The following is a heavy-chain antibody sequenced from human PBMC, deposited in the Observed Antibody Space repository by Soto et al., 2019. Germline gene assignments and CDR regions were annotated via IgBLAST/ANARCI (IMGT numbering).Heavy chain of an antibody. CDR1: GFTFSQYG. Sequence: QVQLVESGGGVVQPGRSLRLSCAAAGFTFSQYGMFWVRQAPGKGLEWVAVNSYHGSVKYYADSVKGRFTISRDNARDTVYLQMNSLRSEDTAVYFCAKEGEIKYCSAGTCYSDEGSYFDDWGQGTLVTVSS. CDR3: AKEGEIKYCSAGTCYSDEGSYFDD. D-gene: IGHD2-15*01. CDR2: NSYHGSVK. J-gene: IGHJ4*02. V-gene: IGHV3-30*18.